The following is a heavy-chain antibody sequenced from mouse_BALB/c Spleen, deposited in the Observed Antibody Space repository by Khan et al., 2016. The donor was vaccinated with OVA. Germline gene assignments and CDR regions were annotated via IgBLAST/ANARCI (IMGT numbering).Heavy chain of an antibody. D-gene: IGHD1-1*02. CDR2: IYPGTGST. CDR1: GYIFTSYW. CDR3: ARDDGGNYGMDY. J-gene: IGHJ4*01. Sequence: QVQLQQSGADLMRPGASVTLSCKTSGYIFTSYWIHWVNQRSGQGLEWIARIYPGTGSTYYNEKFKGKATLTADKSSSTAYMQLSSLKSEDTAGSFCARDDGGNYGMDYWGQGTSVTVSS. V-gene: IGHV1S132*01.